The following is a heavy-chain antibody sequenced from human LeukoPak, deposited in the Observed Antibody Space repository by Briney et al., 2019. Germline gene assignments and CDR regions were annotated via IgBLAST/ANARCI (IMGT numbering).Heavy chain of an antibody. J-gene: IGHJ4*02. Sequence: GGSLRLSCAASGFSFSSHWVHWVRQAPGKGLVWVSRINTDGSDTMYADSAKGRFTISRDNAKNTLYLQMNSLKAEDTAVYYCARDQGGSGPTTYDYWGQGNLVTVSS. CDR2: INTDGSDT. V-gene: IGHV3-74*03. D-gene: IGHD6-19*01. CDR1: GFSFSSHW. CDR3: ARDQGGSGPTTYDY.